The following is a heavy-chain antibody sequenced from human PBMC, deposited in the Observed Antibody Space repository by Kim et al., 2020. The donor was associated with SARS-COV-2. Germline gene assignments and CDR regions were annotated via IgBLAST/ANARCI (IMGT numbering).Heavy chain of an antibody. Sequence: ASVKVSCKASGYTFTSYGISWVRQAPGQGLEWMGWISAYNGNTNYAQKLQGRVTMTTDTYTSTVYMELRSLRSDDTAVYYCARDRWPYSSSSSWGIDYWGQGTLVTVSS. D-gene: IGHD6-6*01. CDR3: ARDRWPYSSSSSWGIDY. CDR2: ISAYNGNT. CDR1: GYTFTSYG. V-gene: IGHV1-18*04. J-gene: IGHJ4*02.